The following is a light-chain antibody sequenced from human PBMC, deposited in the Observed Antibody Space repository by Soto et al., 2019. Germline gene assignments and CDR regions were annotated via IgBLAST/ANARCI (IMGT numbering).Light chain of an antibody. CDR2: EGS. CDR3: CSYAGSSTSLYV. CDR1: SSDVGSYNL. V-gene: IGLV2-23*01. J-gene: IGLJ1*01. Sequence: QSVLTQPASVYGSPGQSITISCTGTSSDVGSYNLVSWYQQPPGKAPKLMIYEGSKRPSGISNRFSGSKSGNTASLTISGLQAEDEADYYCCSYAGSSTSLYVFGTGTKVTVL.